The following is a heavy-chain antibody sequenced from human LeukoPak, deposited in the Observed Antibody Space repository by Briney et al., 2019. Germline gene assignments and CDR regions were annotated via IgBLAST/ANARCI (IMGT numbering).Heavy chain of an antibody. D-gene: IGHD6-19*01. CDR1: GFTFSKYW. CDR2: INTDGSRT. V-gene: IGHV3-74*01. Sequence: GGSLRLSCAASGFTFSKYWMHWVRQAPGKGLVWVSRINTDGSRTNYADSVKGRLSISRDNSKNTLYLQMNSLRAEDTAVYYCAKVPDSSGWSEHYFDYWGQGTLVTVSS. CDR3: AKVPDSSGWSEHYFDY. J-gene: IGHJ4*02.